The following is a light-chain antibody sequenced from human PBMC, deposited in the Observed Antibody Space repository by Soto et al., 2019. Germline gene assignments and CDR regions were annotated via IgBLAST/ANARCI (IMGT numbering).Light chain of an antibody. V-gene: IGKV1-39*01. CDR1: QSISSY. CDR3: QQSYSTPIA. CDR2: AAS. J-gene: IGKJ5*01. Sequence: SQMTQSPRALSGNVRDRVTLPCRASQSISSYLNWYQQKPGKAPKLLIYAASSLQSGVPSRFSGSGSGTDFTLTISSVQPEDFATYSCQQSYSTPIAFAQGARLEI.